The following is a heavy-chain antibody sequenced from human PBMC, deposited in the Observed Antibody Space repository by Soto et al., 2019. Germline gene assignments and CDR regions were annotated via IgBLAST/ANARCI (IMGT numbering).Heavy chain of an antibody. CDR3: ARALYSGVYFTPVAY. CDR1: GVTLKTFA. J-gene: IGHJ4*01. CDR2: IIPIHAKA. V-gene: IGHV1-69*01. Sequence: QVQLVQSGAEVKKPGSSVKVSCRASGVTLKTFAITWVRQAPGQGLEWVGGIIPIHAKADYAQKFQGSVTITAGECRYTAALELRSLKFEDTAVYYCARALYSGVYFTPVAYWGHGTVVTVSS. D-gene: IGHD5-12*01.